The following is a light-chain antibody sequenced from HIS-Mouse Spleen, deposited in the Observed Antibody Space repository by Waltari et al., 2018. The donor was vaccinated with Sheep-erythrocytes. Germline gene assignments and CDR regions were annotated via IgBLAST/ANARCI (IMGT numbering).Light chain of an antibody. V-gene: IGLV2-11*01. Sequence: QSALTQPRSVSGSPGQSVTISCTGTSRAVGGYHYVSWYQQHPGKAPKLMIYDVSKRPSGVPDRFSGSKSGNTASLTISGLQAEDEADYYCCSYAGSYTLVFGGGTKLTVL. CDR2: DVS. CDR3: CSYAGSYTLV. CDR1: SRAVGGYHY. J-gene: IGLJ2*01.